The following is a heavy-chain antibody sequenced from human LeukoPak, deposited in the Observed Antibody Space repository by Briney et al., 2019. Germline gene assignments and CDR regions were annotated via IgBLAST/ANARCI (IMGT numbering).Heavy chain of an antibody. CDR2: ISGSGGST. CDR1: GFTFSSYA. Sequence: GGSLRLSCAASGFTFSSYAMRWVRQAPGKGLEWGSAISGSGGSTYYADSLKARFTISRDNSKNTLYLQMNSLRAEDTAVYYCAKDPLVPTPQYYFDYWGQGTLVTVSS. D-gene: IGHD2-8*02. V-gene: IGHV3-23*01. CDR3: AKDPLVPTPQYYFDY. J-gene: IGHJ4*02.